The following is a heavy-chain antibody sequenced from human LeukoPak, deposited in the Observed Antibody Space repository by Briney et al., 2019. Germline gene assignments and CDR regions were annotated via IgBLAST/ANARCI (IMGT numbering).Heavy chain of an antibody. CDR3: ARNSGYDYYMDV. Sequence: GGSLRLSCAASGFTFSSYSMNWVRQAPGKGLEWVSSISSSSSYIYYADSLKGRFTISRDNAKNSLHLQMNSLRAEDTAVYYCARNSGYDYYMDVWGKGTTVTVSS. V-gene: IGHV3-21*03. D-gene: IGHD6-19*01. CDR1: GFTFSSYS. CDR2: ISSSSSYI. J-gene: IGHJ6*03.